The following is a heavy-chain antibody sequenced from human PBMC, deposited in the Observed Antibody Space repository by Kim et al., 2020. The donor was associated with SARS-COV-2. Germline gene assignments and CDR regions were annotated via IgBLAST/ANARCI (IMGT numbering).Heavy chain of an antibody. V-gene: IGHV4-4*07. J-gene: IGHJ5*02. Sequence: SETLSLTCTVSGGSISSYYWSWIRQPAGKGLEWIGHIHTSGSTNYNPSLNSRVTMSVDTSKNQFSLKMYSVTAADTAVYYCAREGARDMVRGVLILNWFDPWGQGTLVTVSS. D-gene: IGHD3-10*01. CDR1: GGSISSYY. CDR3: AREGARDMVRGVLILNWFDP. CDR2: IHTSGST.